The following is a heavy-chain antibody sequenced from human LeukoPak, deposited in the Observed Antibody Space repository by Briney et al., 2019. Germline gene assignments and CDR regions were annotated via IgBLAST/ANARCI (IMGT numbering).Heavy chain of an antibody. D-gene: IGHD2-2*02. J-gene: IGHJ4*02. CDR1: GFTFSSYA. CDR3: AKDNGVVPAAIDY. V-gene: IGHV3-23*01. CDR2: ISSSGGST. Sequence: GGSLRLSCAASGFTFSSYAMSWVRQAPGKGLEWVSAISSSGGSTYYADSVKGRFTISRDNSKNTLYLQMNSLRAEDTAVYYCAKDNGVVPAAIDYWGQGTLVTVSS.